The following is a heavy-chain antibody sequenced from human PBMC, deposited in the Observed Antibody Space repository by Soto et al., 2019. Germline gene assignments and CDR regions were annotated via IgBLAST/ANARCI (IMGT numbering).Heavy chain of an antibody. J-gene: IGHJ5*02. D-gene: IGHD3-10*01. Sequence: PSETLSLTCAVYGGSFSGYYWSWIRQPPGKGLEWIGEINHSGSTNYNPSLKSRVTISVDTSKNQFSLKLSSVTAADTAVYYCARGQITMVRGVVPVGANWFDPWGQGTLVTVSS. V-gene: IGHV4-34*01. CDR3: ARGQITMVRGVVPVGANWFDP. CDR1: GGSFSGYY. CDR2: INHSGST.